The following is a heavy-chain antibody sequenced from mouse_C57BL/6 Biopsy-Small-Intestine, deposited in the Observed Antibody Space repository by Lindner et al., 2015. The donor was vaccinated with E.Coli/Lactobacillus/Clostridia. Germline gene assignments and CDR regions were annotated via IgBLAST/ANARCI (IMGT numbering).Heavy chain of an antibody. CDR2: ISNYNSNT. Sequence: SVKVSCKASGYTFLNYGITWVRQAPGQGLEWMGWISNYNSNTNYEQKFQDRVTMTTDTSTNTAYMELRSLRSDDTALYYCARERAYGSGVFDYWGQGTLVTVSS. V-gene: IGHV1-67*01. CDR3: ARERAYGSGVFDY. J-gene: IGHJ2*01. D-gene: IGHD2-2*01. CDR1: GYTFLNYG.